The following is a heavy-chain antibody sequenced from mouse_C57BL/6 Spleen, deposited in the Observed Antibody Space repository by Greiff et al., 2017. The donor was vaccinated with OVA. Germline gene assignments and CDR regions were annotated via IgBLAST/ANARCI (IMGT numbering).Heavy chain of an antibody. V-gene: IGHV14-4*01. D-gene: IGHD2-4*01. CDR2: IDPENGDT. CDR1: GFNIKDDY. CDR3: TRNRDYDSAMDY. J-gene: IGHJ4*01. Sequence: EVQLVESGAELVRPGASVKLSCTASGFNIKDDYMHWVKQRPEQGLEWIGWIDPENGDTEYASKFQGKATITADTSSNTAYLQLSSLTSEDTAVYYCTRNRDYDSAMDYWGQGTSVTVSS.